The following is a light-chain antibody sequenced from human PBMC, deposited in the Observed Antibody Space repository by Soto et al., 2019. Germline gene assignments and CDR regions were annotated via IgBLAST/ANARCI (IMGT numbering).Light chain of an antibody. CDR1: QSISSW. CDR2: KAS. V-gene: IGKV1-5*03. Sequence: DIPMTQSPSTLSASVGDRVTITCRASQSISSWLAWYQQKPGKAPKLLIYKASSLESGVPSRFSGSGSGTEFTLTISSLQPDDFATYYCQQYNSYPWTFGQGPNVEL. CDR3: QQYNSYPWT. J-gene: IGKJ1*01.